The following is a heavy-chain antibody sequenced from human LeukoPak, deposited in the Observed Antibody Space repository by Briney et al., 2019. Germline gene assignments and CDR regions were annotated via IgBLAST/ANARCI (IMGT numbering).Heavy chain of an antibody. V-gene: IGHV3-48*01. Sequence: PGGSLRLSCAASGFTFSSYSMNWVRQAPGKGLEWVSYISSSSSTIYYADSVKGRFTISRDNAKNSLYLQMNSLRAEDTAVYYCARLPTMVREDYWGQGTLVTVSS. CDR2: ISSSSSTI. J-gene: IGHJ4*02. CDR3: ARLPTMVREDY. D-gene: IGHD3-10*01. CDR1: GFTFSSYS.